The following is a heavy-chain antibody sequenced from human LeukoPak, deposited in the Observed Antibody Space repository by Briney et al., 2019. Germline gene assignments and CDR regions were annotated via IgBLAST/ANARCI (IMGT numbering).Heavy chain of an antibody. CDR3: ARALHYYYYMDV. CDR2: INQDGSEK. V-gene: IGHV3-7*01. J-gene: IGHJ6*03. Sequence: ETLSLTCNVSGGSISGYYWTWIRQPPGKGLEWVANINQDGSEKYYVDSVKGRFTISRDNAKNSLYLQMNSLRAEDTAVYYCARALHYYYYMDVWGKGTTVTVSS. CDR1: GGSISGYY.